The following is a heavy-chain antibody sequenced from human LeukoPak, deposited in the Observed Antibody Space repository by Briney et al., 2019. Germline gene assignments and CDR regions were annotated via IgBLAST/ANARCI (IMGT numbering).Heavy chain of an antibody. CDR2: IYSGGST. V-gene: IGHV3-53*01. CDR3: ARVVAAHPLFDY. CDR1: GFTFSSYG. Sequence: GGSLRLSCAASGFTFSSYGMHWVRQAPGKGLEWVSVIYSGGSTYYADSVKGRFTISRDNSKNTLYLQMNSLRAEDTAVYYCARVVAAHPLFDYWGQGTLVTVSS. J-gene: IGHJ4*02. D-gene: IGHD6-6*01.